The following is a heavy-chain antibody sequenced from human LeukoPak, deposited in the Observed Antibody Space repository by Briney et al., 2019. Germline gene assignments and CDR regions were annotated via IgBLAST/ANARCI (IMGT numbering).Heavy chain of an antibody. D-gene: IGHD6-13*01. J-gene: IGHJ4*02. Sequence: GGSLRLSCAASGFTFSSNSMNWVRQAPGKGLEWVSSISSSSSYIYYADSVKGRFTIPRDNSKNTLYLQMNNLRGEDTAVYYCASGNPAGSSWRPFDNWGQGTLVTVSS. V-gene: IGHV3-21*01. CDR3: ASGNPAGSSWRPFDN. CDR2: ISSSSSYI. CDR1: GFTFSSNS.